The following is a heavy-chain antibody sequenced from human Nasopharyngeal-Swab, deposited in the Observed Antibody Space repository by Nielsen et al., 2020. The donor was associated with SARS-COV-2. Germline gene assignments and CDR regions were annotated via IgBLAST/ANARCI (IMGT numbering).Heavy chain of an antibody. J-gene: IGHJ3*02. CDR2: ISAYNGNT. D-gene: IGHD3-22*01. V-gene: IGHV1-18*01. CDR1: GYTFTSYG. Sequence: ASVKVSCKASGYTFTSYGISWVRQAPGQGLEWMGWISAYNGNTNYAQKLQGRVTMTTDTSTSTAYMELRSLRSDDTAVYYCARGSLIMIVVVGWAFDIWGQGTMVTVSS. CDR3: ARGSLIMIVVVGWAFDI.